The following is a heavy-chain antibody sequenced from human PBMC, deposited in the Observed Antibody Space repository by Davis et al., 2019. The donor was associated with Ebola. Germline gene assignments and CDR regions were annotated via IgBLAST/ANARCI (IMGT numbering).Heavy chain of an antibody. D-gene: IGHD6-25*01. J-gene: IGHJ6*03. CDR3: AKPTSGYHYYYYMDV. CDR1: GFTFSSYG. V-gene: IGHV3-30*18. CDR2: ISYDGSNK. Sequence: GESLKISCAASGFTFSSYGMHWVRQAPGKGLEWVAVISYDGSNKYYADSVKGRFTISRDNSKNTLYLQMNSLRAEDTAVYYCAKPTSGYHYYYYMDVWGKGTTVTVSS.